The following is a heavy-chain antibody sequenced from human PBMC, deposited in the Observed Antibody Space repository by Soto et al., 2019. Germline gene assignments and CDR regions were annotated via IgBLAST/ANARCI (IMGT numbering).Heavy chain of an antibody. V-gene: IGHV4-34*01. Sequence: LSLTCAVYGGSFSGYYWSWIRQPPGKGLEWIGEINHSGSTNYNPSLKSRVTISVDTSKNQFSLKLSSVTAADTAVYYCARGWENCSSTSCRQGYYFDYWGQGTLVTVSS. CDR3: ARGWENCSSTSCRQGYYFDY. J-gene: IGHJ4*02. CDR2: INHSGST. CDR1: GGSFSGYY. D-gene: IGHD2-2*01.